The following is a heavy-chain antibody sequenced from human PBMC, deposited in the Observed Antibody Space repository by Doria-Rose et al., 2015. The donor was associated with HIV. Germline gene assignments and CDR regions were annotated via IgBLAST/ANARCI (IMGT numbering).Heavy chain of an antibody. V-gene: IGHV3-21*01. J-gene: IGHJ4*02. Sequence: VQLVQSGGGLVRPGGSLRLSCATSGFTFSSHRINWVRQAPGQGLEWVSSISSTSAYISYADSVRGRFTSTRDNARNSLYLQMDSLRAEDTAIYYCATGVTLDYWGQGTLVTVSS. CDR2: ISSTSAYI. CDR3: ATGVTLDY. CDR1: GFTFSSHR. D-gene: IGHD3-10*01.